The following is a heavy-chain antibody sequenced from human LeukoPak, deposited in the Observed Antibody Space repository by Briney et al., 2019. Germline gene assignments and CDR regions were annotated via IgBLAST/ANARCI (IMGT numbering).Heavy chain of an antibody. J-gene: IGHJ4*02. CDR3: ARDRSPGNFDY. CDR1: GFTFSSYT. D-gene: IGHD3-10*01. CDR2: ISSSSTYI. Sequence: GGSLRLSCAASGFTFSSYTMNWVRQAPGKGLEWVSSISSSSTYINYADSVKGRFTISRDNAKNSLYLQMNSLRAEDMAVYYCARDRSPGNFDYWGQGTLVTVSS. V-gene: IGHV3-21*01.